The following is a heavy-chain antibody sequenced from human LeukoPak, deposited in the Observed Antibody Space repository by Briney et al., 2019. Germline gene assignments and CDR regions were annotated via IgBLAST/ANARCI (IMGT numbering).Heavy chain of an antibody. CDR2: IYHSGST. CDR3: ARAIVVVVAATQVNWFDP. CDR1: GGSISGGGYS. D-gene: IGHD2-15*01. J-gene: IGHJ5*02. Sequence: SQTLSLTCAVSGGSISGGGYSWSWIRQPPGKGLEWIGYIYHSGSTYYNPSLKSRVTISVDRSKNQFSLKLSSVTAADTAVYYCARAIVVVVAATQVNWFDPWGQGTLVTVSS. V-gene: IGHV4-30-2*01.